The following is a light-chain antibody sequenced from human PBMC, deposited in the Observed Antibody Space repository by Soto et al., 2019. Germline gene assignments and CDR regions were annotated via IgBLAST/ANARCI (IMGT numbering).Light chain of an antibody. Sequence: EIVLTHSPATLSVSPGERATLSCRASQSVGSNLAWYQQRPGQPPRLLIYDASTRATDIPARFSGRGSGTEFTLTIRSLQSEDFEVYYCQQYNNWPYTFGQGTKLQIK. V-gene: IGKV3-15*01. CDR1: QSVGSN. J-gene: IGKJ2*01. CDR2: DAS. CDR3: QQYNNWPYT.